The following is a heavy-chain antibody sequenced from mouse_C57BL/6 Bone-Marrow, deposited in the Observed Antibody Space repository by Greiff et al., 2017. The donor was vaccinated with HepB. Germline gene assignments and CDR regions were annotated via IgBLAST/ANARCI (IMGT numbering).Heavy chain of an antibody. D-gene: IGHD1-1*01. V-gene: IGHV5-12*01. Sequence: EVQRVESGGGLVQPGGSLKLSCAASGFTFSDYYMYWVRQTPEKRLEWVAYISNGGGSTYYPDTVKGRFTISRDNAKNTLYLQMSRLKSEDTAMYYCARDYYGSRGGYFDVWGTGTTVTVSS. CDR2: ISNGGGST. CDR1: GFTFSDYY. CDR3: ARDYYGSRGGYFDV. J-gene: IGHJ1*03.